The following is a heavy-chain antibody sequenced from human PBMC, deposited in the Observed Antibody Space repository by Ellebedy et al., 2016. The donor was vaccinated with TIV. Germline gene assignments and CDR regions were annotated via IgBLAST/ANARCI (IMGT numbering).Heavy chain of an antibody. CDR2: IWYDGSNK. Sequence: GESLKISCAASGFTFSSYGMHWVRQAPGKGLEWVAVIWYDGSNKYYADSVKGRFTISRDNSKNTLYLQMNSLRDDDTAVYYCASLSTGTVADDFWGQGTLVTVSS. V-gene: IGHV3-33*01. CDR3: ASLSTGTVADDF. J-gene: IGHJ4*02. D-gene: IGHD6-19*01. CDR1: GFTFSSYG.